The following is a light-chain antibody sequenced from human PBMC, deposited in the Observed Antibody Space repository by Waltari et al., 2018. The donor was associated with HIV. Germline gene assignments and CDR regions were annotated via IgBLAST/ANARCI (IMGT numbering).Light chain of an antibody. Sequence: VLTQSPSASASLGDSVKLTCTLDSGHITYAIAWHQHRPEKGPRFLMKINSDGSHYKGDDIPGRFAGVRSGAERFLIISRVQSDDEADYYCQSWGAGGVFGGGTKLTVL. CDR1: SGHITYA. CDR2: INSDGSH. CDR3: QSWGAGGV. J-gene: IGLJ3*02. V-gene: IGLV4-69*01.